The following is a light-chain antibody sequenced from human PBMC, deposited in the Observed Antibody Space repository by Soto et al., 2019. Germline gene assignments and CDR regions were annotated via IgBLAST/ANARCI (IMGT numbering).Light chain of an antibody. Sequence: QSVLTQPPSASGTPGQRVTISCSGSSSNIGSNTVNWYQQLPGTATKLLIYSNNQRPSGVPDRFSGSTSGTSASLAISGLQSEDAADYYCAAWDDSLNGWVFGGGTKVTVL. J-gene: IGLJ3*02. V-gene: IGLV1-44*01. CDR3: AAWDDSLNGWV. CDR1: SSNIGSNT. CDR2: SNN.